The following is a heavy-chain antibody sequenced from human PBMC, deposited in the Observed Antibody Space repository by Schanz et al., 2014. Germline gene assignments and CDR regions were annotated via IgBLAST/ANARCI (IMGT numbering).Heavy chain of an antibody. CDR3: AKDPSHGDYDYYFDY. D-gene: IGHD3-22*01. Sequence: VQLVESGGGVVQPGRSLRLSCAASGFTFSSYGMHWVRQAPGKGLEWVSYIDGKSTTVYYADSVKGRFTISRDNSKNTLYLQMNSLRAEDTAVYYCAKDPSHGDYDYYFDYWGQGTLVTVSS. CDR1: GFTFSSYG. CDR2: IDGKSTTV. V-gene: IGHV3-48*01. J-gene: IGHJ4*02.